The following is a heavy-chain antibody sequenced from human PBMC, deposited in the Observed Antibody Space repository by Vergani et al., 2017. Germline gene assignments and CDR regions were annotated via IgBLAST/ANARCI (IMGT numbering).Heavy chain of an antibody. V-gene: IGHV3-21*01. CDR2: ISMSSSYI. CDR1: GFTFSSYS. D-gene: IGHD3-3*01. Sequence: EVQLVESGGGLVKPGGSLRLSCAASGFTFSSYSMNWVRQAPGKGLEWVSSISMSSSYIYYADSVKGRFTISRDNAKNSLYLQMNSLRAEDTAVYYCARGGRFGVVIFNFDYWGQGTLVTVSS. J-gene: IGHJ4*02. CDR3: ARGGRFGVVIFNFDY.